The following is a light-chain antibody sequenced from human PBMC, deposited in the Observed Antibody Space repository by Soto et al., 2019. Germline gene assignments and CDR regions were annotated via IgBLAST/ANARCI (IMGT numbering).Light chain of an antibody. J-gene: IGLJ1*01. CDR1: SSNIGSNY. V-gene: IGLV1-47*01. Sequence: QSVLTQPPSASGAPGQRVTISCSGSSSNIGSNYVYWYQQLPGTAPKLLIYRNNQRPSGVPDRFSGSKSGTSASLAISGLRSEDEADYYCAAWDDSLRGCYVFGTGTKLPVL. CDR3: AAWDDSLRGCYV. CDR2: RNN.